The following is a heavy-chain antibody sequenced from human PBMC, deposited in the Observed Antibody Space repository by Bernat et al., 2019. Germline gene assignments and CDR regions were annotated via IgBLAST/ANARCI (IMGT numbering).Heavy chain of an antibody. CDR3: ARRVQQWAPLDH. Sequence: QVQLQQWGTGLLKPSETLSLTCAVYGDSFSGYYWSWVRQPPEKGLEWIGEINQSGKTDYSPSLKSRLIISADPPRKQFSLILASVTAADTAVYFCARRVQQWAPLDHWGQGTLVTVSS. D-gene: IGHD1-26*01. CDR2: INQSGKT. CDR1: GDSFSGYY. J-gene: IGHJ4*02. V-gene: IGHV4-34*01.